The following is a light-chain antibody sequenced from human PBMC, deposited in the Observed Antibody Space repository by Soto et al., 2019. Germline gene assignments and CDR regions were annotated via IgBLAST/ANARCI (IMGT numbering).Light chain of an antibody. CDR1: QSVSSY. Sequence: EFVLTQSPATLSLSPGERATLSCRASQSVSSYLAWYQQKPGQAPRLLIYDASNRATGIPARFSGTGSGTDFTLTINNLEPEDSAVYYCQQYNNWPPWTFGQGTKVDIK. J-gene: IGKJ1*01. CDR3: QQYNNWPPWT. V-gene: IGKV3-11*01. CDR2: DAS.